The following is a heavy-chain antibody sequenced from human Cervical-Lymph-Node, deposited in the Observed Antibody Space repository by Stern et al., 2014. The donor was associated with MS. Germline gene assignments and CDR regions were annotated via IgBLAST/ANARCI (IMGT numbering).Heavy chain of an antibody. CDR1: GDSMTSGGYY. V-gene: IGHV4-31*03. Sequence: QVQLQESGPGLVKPSQTLSLTCTVSGDSMTSGGYYWSWIRQNPGKGLEWIGYIYHSGSAYYSPSLTGRASLSVDTSKNQFSLKLNSVTAADTAVYFCARETISAGSALDSWGQGTLVTVSS. CDR2: IYHSGSA. D-gene: IGHD3-3*01. J-gene: IGHJ4*02. CDR3: ARETISAGSALDS.